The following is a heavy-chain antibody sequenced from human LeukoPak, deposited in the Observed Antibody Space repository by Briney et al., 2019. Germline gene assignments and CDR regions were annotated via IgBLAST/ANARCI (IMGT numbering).Heavy chain of an antibody. CDR3: AREDSSSSSVDY. D-gene: IGHD6-6*01. V-gene: IGHV3-21*01. J-gene: IGHJ4*02. CDR1: GFTFSSYS. Sequence: SGGSLRLSCAASGFTFSSYSMNWVRQAPGKGLEWVSSISSSSSYIYYADSVRGRFTISRDNAKNSLYLQMNSLRAEDTAVYYCAREDSSSSSVDYWGQGTLVTVSS. CDR2: ISSSSSYI.